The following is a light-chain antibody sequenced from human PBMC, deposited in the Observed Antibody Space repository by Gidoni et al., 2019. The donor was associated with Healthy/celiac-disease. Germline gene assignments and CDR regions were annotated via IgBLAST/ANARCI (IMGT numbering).Light chain of an antibody. CDR2: KAS. CDR1: QSISSW. CDR3: QQYNSYSWT. J-gene: IGKJ1*01. Sequence: DIHMTQSPSTLSASVGDRVTITCRASQSISSWLAWYQQKPGKAPKLLIYKASSLESGGPSRFSGSGSGTEFTLTISSLQPDDFATYYCQQYNSYSWTFGQGTKVEIK. V-gene: IGKV1-5*03.